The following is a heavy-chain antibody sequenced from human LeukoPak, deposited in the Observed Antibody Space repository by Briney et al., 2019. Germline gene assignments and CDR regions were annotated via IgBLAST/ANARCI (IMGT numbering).Heavy chain of an antibody. V-gene: IGHV4-34*01. J-gene: IGHJ4*02. CDR1: GGSISSYY. CDR3: ARIRGYSYGPFDY. Sequence: KASETLSLTCTVAGGSISSYYWRWIRQPPGKGLEWIGEINHSGSTNYNPSLKSRVTISVDTSKNQFSLKLSSVTAADTAVYYCARIRGYSYGPFDYWGQGTLVTVSS. CDR2: INHSGST. D-gene: IGHD5-18*01.